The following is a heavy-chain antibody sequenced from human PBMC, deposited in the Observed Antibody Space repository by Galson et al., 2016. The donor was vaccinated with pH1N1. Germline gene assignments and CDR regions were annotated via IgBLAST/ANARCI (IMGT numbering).Heavy chain of an antibody. CDR2: ISWNSNSI. J-gene: IGHJ4*02. D-gene: IGHD3-10*01. Sequence: SLRLSCAASGFAFDDFAMHWVRHVPGKGLEWVSGISWNSNSIGYADSVKGRFTISRDSAKKSLFLQMNSLRGEDTALYYCAKGAGRYYFGSGSCNYWGQGTQVTVSS. CDR1: GFAFDDFA. CDR3: AKGAGRYYFGSGSCNY. V-gene: IGHV3-9*01.